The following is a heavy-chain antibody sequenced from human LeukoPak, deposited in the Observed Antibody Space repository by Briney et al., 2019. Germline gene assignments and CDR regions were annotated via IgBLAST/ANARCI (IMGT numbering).Heavy chain of an antibody. Sequence: GGSLRLSCAASGFTFNKYGIHWVRQAPGKGLEWVSVISYDGTTKYYADSVKGRFTISRDNSKNTVYLQMNSLRVEDTGVYFCAKEVSGYDPGVFDYWGQGTLVTVPS. V-gene: IGHV3-30*18. CDR1: GFTFNKYG. CDR3: AKEVSGYDPGVFDY. D-gene: IGHD5-12*01. CDR2: ISYDGTTK. J-gene: IGHJ4*02.